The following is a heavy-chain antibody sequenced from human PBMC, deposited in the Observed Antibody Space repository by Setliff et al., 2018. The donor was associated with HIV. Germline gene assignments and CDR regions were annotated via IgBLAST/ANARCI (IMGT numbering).Heavy chain of an antibody. J-gene: IGHJ5*02. CDR2: VYYSGST. CDR1: GVSTSSSSYY. Sequence: PSETLSLTCTVSGVSTSSSSYYWGWIRQPPGKGLDWIGYVYYSGSTYYSPSLKSRLTISVDTSKNHFSLKLNSVTAADTAVYYCARHAVPHYYDSSGPSWGPGTLVTVSS. V-gene: IGHV4-39*01. CDR3: ARHAVPHYYDSSGPS. D-gene: IGHD3-22*01.